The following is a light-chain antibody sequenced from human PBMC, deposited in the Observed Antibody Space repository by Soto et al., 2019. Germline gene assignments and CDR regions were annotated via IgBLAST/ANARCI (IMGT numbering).Light chain of an antibody. Sequence: EIVMTQSPATLSVSPGERATLSCRASQSVNSYLAWYQQKPGQAPRLLIYGASTRATGIPARFSGSGSGAEFTLTISSLQSEDFAVYDCQQYNNCPPTTFGPGTKVDV. V-gene: IGKV3-15*01. J-gene: IGKJ3*01. CDR2: GAS. CDR3: QQYNNCPPTT. CDR1: QSVNSY.